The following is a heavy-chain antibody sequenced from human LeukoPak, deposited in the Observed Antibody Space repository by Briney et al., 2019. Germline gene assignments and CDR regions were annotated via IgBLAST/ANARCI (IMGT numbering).Heavy chain of an antibody. CDR2: ISYDGSNK. CDR3: AKGAYPGIAVASFDY. V-gene: IGHV3-30*18. J-gene: IGHJ4*02. Sequence: GGSLRLSCAASGFTFSSYGMHWVRHAPGKGLEWVAVISYDGSNKYYADSVKGRFTISRDNSKNTLYLQMNSLRAEDTAVYYCAKGAYPGIAVASFDYWGQGTLVTVSS. D-gene: IGHD6-19*01. CDR1: GFTFSSYG.